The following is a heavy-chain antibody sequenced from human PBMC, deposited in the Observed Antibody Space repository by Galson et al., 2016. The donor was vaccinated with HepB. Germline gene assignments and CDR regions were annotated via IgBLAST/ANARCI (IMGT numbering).Heavy chain of an antibody. CDR2: IDPTGGRT. Sequence: SLRLSCAASGFTFNTYCMGWVRQAPGKGLEWVSGIDPTGGRTRYADSVQGRFTISRDNAKDTLYLQMNSLGAEDTAVYFCAKDHRGELPEQFDYWGQGTLVTVSS. CDR1: GFTFNTYC. CDR3: AKDHRGELPEQFDY. V-gene: IGHV3-23*01. D-gene: IGHD1-26*01. J-gene: IGHJ4*02.